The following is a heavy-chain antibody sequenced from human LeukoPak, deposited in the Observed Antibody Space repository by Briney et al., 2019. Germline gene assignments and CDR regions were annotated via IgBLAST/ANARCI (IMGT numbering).Heavy chain of an antibody. CDR2: INPTGGST. D-gene: IGHD3-22*01. CDR1: GYIFTSYY. CDR3: ARAGYDSSGYYSY. V-gene: IGHV1-46*01. Sequence: ASVKISCKASGYIFTSYYMHWLRQAPGQGPEWVGLINPTGGSTTYAQNFQGRVTMTRDTSTTTVYMEVSSLRSEDTAVYYCARAGYDSSGYYSYWGQGTLVTVSS. J-gene: IGHJ4*02.